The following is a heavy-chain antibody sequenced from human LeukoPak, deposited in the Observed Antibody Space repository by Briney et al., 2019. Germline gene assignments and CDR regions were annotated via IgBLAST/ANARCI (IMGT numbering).Heavy chain of an antibody. V-gene: IGHV1-18*01. CDR3: ARGRISQDPLDY. Sequence: GASVKVSCKASGYTFTSYGISWVRQAPGQGLEWMGWISDYNGNTKYVEKLQGRVTMITDTSTSTAYMELRSLRSDDTAVYYCARGRISQDPLDYWGQGTLVTVSS. CDR1: GYTFTSYG. J-gene: IGHJ4*02. CDR2: ISDYNGNT.